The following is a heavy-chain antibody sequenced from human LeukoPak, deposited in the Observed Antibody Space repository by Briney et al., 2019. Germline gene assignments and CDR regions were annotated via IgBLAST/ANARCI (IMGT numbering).Heavy chain of an antibody. V-gene: IGHV3-7*04. CDR3: TRSLAGTAY. CDR2: ITPDGSEK. CDR1: GFVSSNYW. J-gene: IGHJ4*02. Sequence: GGSLRLSCAAAGFVSSNYWMNWVRQAPRKGLGWVANITPDGSEKYYVYSVKGRFTIPRDNAKNSRSLQMHSLRAEDTAVYYCTRSLAGTAYWGQGTLVTVSS. D-gene: IGHD1-1*01.